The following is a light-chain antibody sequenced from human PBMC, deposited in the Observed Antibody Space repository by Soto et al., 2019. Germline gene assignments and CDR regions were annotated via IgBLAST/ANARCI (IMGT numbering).Light chain of an antibody. CDR2: VNT. CDR3: QSYDRSLSGWV. V-gene: IGLV1-40*01. J-gene: IGLJ3*02. Sequence: QSVLTQPPSVSGAPGQTITISCTGSSSNIGADFGVHWYQQLPVAAPKLVIFVNTNRPSGVPDRFSGSKSGTSASLAITGLQAEDEADYYCQSYDRSLSGWVFGTGTKLTVL. CDR1: SSNIGADFG.